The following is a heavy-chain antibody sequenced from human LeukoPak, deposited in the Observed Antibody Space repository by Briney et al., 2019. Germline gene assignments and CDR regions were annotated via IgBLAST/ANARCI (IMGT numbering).Heavy chain of an antibody. Sequence: SETLSLTCAVYGGSFSGYYWSWIRQPPGKGLEWIGEINHSGSTNYNPSLKSRVTISVDTSKNQFSLKLSSVTAADTAAYYCARQGGSGSYYLTIDCWGQGTLVTVSS. CDR1: GGSFSGYY. J-gene: IGHJ4*02. CDR3: ARQGGSGSYYLTIDC. V-gene: IGHV4-34*01. D-gene: IGHD3-10*01. CDR2: INHSGST.